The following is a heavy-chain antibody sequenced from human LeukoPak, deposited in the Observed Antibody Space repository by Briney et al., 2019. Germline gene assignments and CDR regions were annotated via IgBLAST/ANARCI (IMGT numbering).Heavy chain of an antibody. CDR2: INPSGGST. CDR1: GYTFTSYY. CDR3: LVSWYDFTYMDV. J-gene: IGHJ6*03. D-gene: IGHD3-3*01. Sequence: ASVKVSCKASGYTFTSYYMHWVRQAPGQGLEWMGIINPSGGSTSYAQKFQGRVTMTRDTSTSTVYMELSSLRSEDTAVYYCLVSWYDFTYMDVWGKGTTVTVSS. V-gene: IGHV1-46*01.